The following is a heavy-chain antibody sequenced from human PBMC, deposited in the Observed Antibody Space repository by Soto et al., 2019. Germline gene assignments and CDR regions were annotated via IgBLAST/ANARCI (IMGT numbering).Heavy chain of an antibody. J-gene: IGHJ3*02. CDR2: ISYSGST. CDR3: ARNIYVPAGHAFEI. D-gene: IGHD3-16*01. V-gene: IGHV4-31*11. Sequence: SETLSLTCAVSGGSITGGDYYWSWIRQYPGKGLEWIGYISYSGSTYYNPSLKSRITISVDTTKNQFSLNLSSVTAADTAVYYCARNIYVPAGHAFEIWGQGTMVTVSS. CDR1: GGSITGGDYY.